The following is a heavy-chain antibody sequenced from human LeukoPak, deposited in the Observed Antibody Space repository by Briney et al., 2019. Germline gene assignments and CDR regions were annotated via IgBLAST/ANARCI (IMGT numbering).Heavy chain of an antibody. Sequence: SETLSLTCAAYGGSFGGYYWSWIRQPPGKGLEWIGEINHSGSTNYNPSLKSRVTISVDTSKNQFSLKLSSVTAADTAVYYCASQGEYYDILTGYSASPLDYWGQGTLVTVSS. V-gene: IGHV4-34*01. CDR2: INHSGST. CDR1: GGSFGGYY. CDR3: ASQGEYYDILTGYSASPLDY. J-gene: IGHJ4*02. D-gene: IGHD3-9*01.